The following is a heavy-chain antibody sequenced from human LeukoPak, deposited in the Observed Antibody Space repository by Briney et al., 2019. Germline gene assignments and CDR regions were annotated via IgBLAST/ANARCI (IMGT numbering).Heavy chain of an antibody. Sequence: TGGSLRLSCAASGFTFSDYYMSWIRQAPGKGLEWVSYISSSGNIIYSADSVKGRFTISRDNAKNSLYLQINSLRAEDTAVYYCARATAADTAMIYFDYWGQGTLVTVSS. V-gene: IGHV3-11*01. D-gene: IGHD5-18*01. CDR1: GFTFSDYY. J-gene: IGHJ4*02. CDR3: ARATAADTAMIYFDY. CDR2: ISSSGNII.